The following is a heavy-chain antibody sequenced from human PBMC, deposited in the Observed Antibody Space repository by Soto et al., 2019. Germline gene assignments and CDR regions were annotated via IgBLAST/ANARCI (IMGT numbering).Heavy chain of an antibody. D-gene: IGHD3-16*02. J-gene: IGHJ6*02. CDR3: ARRGEVSPEYYYYYGMDV. Sequence: QVQLVQSGAEVKKPGSSVKVSCKASGGTFSSYAISWVRQAPGQGLEWMGGIIPIFGTANYAQKFQGRVTIAADESTSTDYMELSSLRSEDTAVYYCARRGEVSPEYYYYYGMDVWGQGTTVTVSS. CDR1: GGTFSSYA. CDR2: IIPIFGTA. V-gene: IGHV1-69*01.